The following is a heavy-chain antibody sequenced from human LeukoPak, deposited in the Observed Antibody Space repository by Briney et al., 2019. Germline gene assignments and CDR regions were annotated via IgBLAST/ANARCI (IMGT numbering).Heavy chain of an antibody. D-gene: IGHD1-26*01. J-gene: IGHJ6*02. CDR2: IIPIFGTA. CDR1: GGTFSSYA. Sequence: SVNLCCKASGGTFSSYAISWVRQAPGPGLERMGGIIPIFGTANYAQTFQGRVTITADESTSTAYMELSSLRSEDTAVYYCARPLVDRYSGSIDGDYYYGMDVWGQGTTVTVSS. CDR3: ARPLVDRYSGSIDGDYYYGMDV. V-gene: IGHV1-69*13.